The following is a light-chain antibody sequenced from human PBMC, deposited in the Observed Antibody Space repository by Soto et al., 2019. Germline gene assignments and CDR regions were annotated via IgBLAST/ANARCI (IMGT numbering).Light chain of an antibody. CDR2: GAS. J-gene: IGKJ1*01. Sequence: EIVLTQSPGTLSLSPGERATLSCRASQSVSSSYLAWYQQKPGQAPRLLIYGASSRATGIPDRFSGSGSGTDFTITISRLEPEDFAVYYCQQYGSSRTFGQGTGGYQ. V-gene: IGKV3-20*01. CDR1: QSVSSSY. CDR3: QQYGSSRT.